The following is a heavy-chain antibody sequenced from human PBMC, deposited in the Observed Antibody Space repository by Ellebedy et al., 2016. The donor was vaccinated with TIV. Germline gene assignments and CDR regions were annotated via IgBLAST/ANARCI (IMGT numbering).Heavy chain of an antibody. CDR1: GLTFSHYG. CDR2: IPYDGSNK. V-gene: IGHV3-30*03. CDR3: ATGYGSGMDV. D-gene: IGHD3-10*01. Sequence: GESLKISCAASGLTFSHYGMHWVRQAPGKGLEWVAIIPYDGSNKYHADSVKGRFTISRDNSKNTLYLQMNSLRGEDTAVYYCATGYGSGMDVWGQGTTVTVSS. J-gene: IGHJ6*02.